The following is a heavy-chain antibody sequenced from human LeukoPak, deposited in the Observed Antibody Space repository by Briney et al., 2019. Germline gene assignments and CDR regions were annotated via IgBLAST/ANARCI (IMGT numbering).Heavy chain of an antibody. D-gene: IGHD2-15*01. J-gene: IGHJ6*02. Sequence: SETLSLTCTVSGGSISSGGYYWSWIRQPPGKGLEWIGYIYHSGSTYYNPSLKSRVTISVDRSKNQFSLKLSSVTAADTAVYYCARDGGGSLHDMDVWGQGTTVTVSS. CDR2: IYHSGST. CDR1: GGSISSGGYY. V-gene: IGHV4-30-2*01. CDR3: ARDGGGSLHDMDV.